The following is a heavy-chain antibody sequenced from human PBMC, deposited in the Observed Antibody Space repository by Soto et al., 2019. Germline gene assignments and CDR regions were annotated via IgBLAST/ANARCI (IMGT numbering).Heavy chain of an antibody. CDR3: ARDRGPSSGYYPYWFDT. Sequence: QVQLVQSGAEVKKPGSSVKVSCKASVGTFSSYAISWVRQAPGQGLEWMGEIIPIFGTANYAQKFQGRVTSTADESMNTAYMELGRLRSEDTAVYYCARDRGPSSGYYPYWFDTWGQGTLVTVSS. CDR2: IIPIFGTA. J-gene: IGHJ5*02. V-gene: IGHV1-69*12. CDR1: VGTFSSYA. D-gene: IGHD3-22*01.